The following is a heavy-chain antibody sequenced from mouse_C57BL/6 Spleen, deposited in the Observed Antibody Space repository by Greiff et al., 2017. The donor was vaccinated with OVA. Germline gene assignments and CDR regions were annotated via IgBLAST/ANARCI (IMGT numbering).Heavy chain of an antibody. Sequence: QVQLQQSGAELVRPGASVTLSCKASGYTFTDYEMHWVKQTPVHGLEWIGAIDPETGGTAYNQKFKGKAILTADKSSSTAYMELRSLTSEDSAVYYCTRPSYYYGSRYWYFDVWGTGTTVTVSS. CDR2: IDPETGGT. V-gene: IGHV1-15*01. D-gene: IGHD1-1*01. CDR1: GYTFTDYE. CDR3: TRPSYYYGSRYWYFDV. J-gene: IGHJ1*03.